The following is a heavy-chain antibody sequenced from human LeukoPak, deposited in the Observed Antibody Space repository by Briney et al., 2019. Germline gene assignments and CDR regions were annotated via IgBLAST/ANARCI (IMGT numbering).Heavy chain of an antibody. D-gene: IGHD3-10*01. J-gene: IGHJ4*02. CDR2: ISYDGSNK. CDR1: GFTFSSYA. V-gene: IGHV3-30-3*01. Sequence: GRSLRLSCAASGFTFSSYAMHWVRQAPGKGLEWVAVISYDGSNKYYADSVKGRFTISRDNSKNTLYLQMSSLRAEDTAVYYCARDYYGSGIPDYWGQGTLVTVSS. CDR3: ARDYYGSGIPDY.